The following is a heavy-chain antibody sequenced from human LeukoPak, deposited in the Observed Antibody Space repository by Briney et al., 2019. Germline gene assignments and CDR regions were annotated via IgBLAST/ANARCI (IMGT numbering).Heavy chain of an antibody. V-gene: IGHV4-59*01. CDR2: VYYSGST. CDR1: GGSISPYY. D-gene: IGHD3-22*01. CDR3: ASETPDSSGYWYFDL. J-gene: IGHJ2*01. Sequence: PSETLSLTCTVSGGSISPYYWSWIRQPPGKGLEWIGYVYYSGSTNYNPSLKSRVTISLDTSKNQFSLKLSSVTAADTAVYYCASETPDSSGYWYFDLWGRGTLVTVSS.